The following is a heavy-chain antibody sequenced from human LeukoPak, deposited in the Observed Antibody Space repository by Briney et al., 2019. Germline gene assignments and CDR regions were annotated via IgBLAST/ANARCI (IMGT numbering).Heavy chain of an antibody. J-gene: IGHJ6*02. CDR1: GGSISSGSYY. CDR3: ARLRYYYDSSGYHYYYGMDV. CDR2: IYTSGST. V-gene: IGHV4-61*02. Sequence: SQTLSLTCTVSGGSISSGSYYWSWIRQPAGKGLEWIGRIYTSGSTNYNPSLKSRVTISVDTSKNQFSLKLSSVTAADTAVYYCARLRYYYDSSGYHYYYGMDVWGQGTTVTVSS. D-gene: IGHD3-22*01.